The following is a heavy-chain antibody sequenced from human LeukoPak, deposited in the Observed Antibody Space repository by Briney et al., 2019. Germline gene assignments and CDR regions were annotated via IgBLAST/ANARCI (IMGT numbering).Heavy chain of an antibody. CDR2: IYYSGST. V-gene: IGHV4-39*07. J-gene: IGHJ6*03. D-gene: IGHD5-24*01. Sequence: SETLSLTCTVSGGSISSSSYYWGWIRQPPGKGLEWIGSIYYSGSTYYHPSLKSRVTISVDTSKNQFSLKLSSVTTAYTAVYHCARDNKRWLQSHYYYYMDVWGKGTTVTISS. CDR3: ARDNKRWLQSHYYYYMDV. CDR1: GGSISSSSYY.